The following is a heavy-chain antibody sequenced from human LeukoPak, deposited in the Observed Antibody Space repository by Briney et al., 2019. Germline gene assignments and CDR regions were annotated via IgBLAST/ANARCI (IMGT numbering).Heavy chain of an antibody. D-gene: IGHD4-17*01. Sequence: SETLSLTCSVSGGSISSHYWSWIRQPPGKGLEWLGYIYYSGRTKYNPSLKSRVTISVDTSKNQFSLKLSSVTAADTAVYYCARGGTTVTPGLLWFDPWGQGTLVTVSS. J-gene: IGHJ5*02. CDR2: IYYSGRT. CDR3: ARGGTTVTPGLLWFDP. V-gene: IGHV4-59*11. CDR1: GGSISSHY.